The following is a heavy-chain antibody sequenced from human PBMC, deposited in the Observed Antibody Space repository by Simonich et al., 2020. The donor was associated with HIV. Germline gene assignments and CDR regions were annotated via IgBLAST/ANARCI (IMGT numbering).Heavy chain of an antibody. CDR2: ISSSSSTR. CDR1: GFTFSSYG. J-gene: IGHJ3*01. CDR3: GRVDTTMVGAFDF. D-gene: IGHD5-18*01. V-gene: IGHV3-48*04. Sequence: PGTSLRLSCAASGFTFSSYGMPWVRQAPGKGRGWVSYISSSSSTRYYADSVKGRFTISRDNAKNSLYLQLNSLRAEDTAVYYCGRVDTTMVGAFDFWGQGTMVTVSS.